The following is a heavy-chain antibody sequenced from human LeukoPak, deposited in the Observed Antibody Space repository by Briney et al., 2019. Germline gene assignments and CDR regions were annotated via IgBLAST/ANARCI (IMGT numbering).Heavy chain of an antibody. D-gene: IGHD3-22*01. CDR1: GFTFSSYS. J-gene: IGHJ4*02. CDR2: ISSSSSYI. Sequence: GGSLRLSCAASGFTFSSYSMNRVRQAPGKGLEWVSSISSSSSYIYYADSVKGRFTISRDIAKNSLYLQMNSLRAEDTAVYYCARTDYYDKSIDYWGQGTLVTVSS. CDR3: ARTDYYDKSIDY. V-gene: IGHV3-21*01.